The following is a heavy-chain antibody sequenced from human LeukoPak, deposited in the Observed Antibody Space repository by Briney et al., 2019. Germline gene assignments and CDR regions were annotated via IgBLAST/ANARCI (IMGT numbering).Heavy chain of an antibody. CDR2: IIPIFGTA. D-gene: IGHD6-13*01. CDR1: GGTFSSYA. J-gene: IGHJ5*02. CDR3: ARGEIGYSSYNWFDP. Sequence: ASVKVSCKASGGTFSSYAISWVRQAPGQGLEWMGGIIPIFGTANYAQKFQGRVTITADESTSTAYMELSSLRSEDTAVYYCARGEIGYSSYNWFDPWGQGTLVTVSS. V-gene: IGHV1-69*13.